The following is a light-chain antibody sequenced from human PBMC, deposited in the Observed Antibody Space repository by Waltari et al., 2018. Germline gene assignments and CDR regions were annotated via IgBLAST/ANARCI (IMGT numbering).Light chain of an antibody. J-gene: IGLJ3*02. CDR1: SSDVGSYNL. CDR3: CSYAGSSTWV. Sequence: QSALTQPASVSGSPGQSITISCTGTSSDVGSYNLVSWYQQHPGKAPKLMIYEGSKRPSWVSNRFSGSKSGNTASLPISGLQAEDEADYYCCSYAGSSTWVFGGGTKLTVL. CDR2: EGS. V-gene: IGLV2-23*01.